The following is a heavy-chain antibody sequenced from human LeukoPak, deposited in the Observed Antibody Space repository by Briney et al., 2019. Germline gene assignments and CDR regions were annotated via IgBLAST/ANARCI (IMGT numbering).Heavy chain of an antibody. Sequence: SSETLSLTCAVYGGSFSGYFWSWIRQPPGKGLEWIGEINHSGSTNYNPSLKSRVTISVDTSKNQFSLKLSSVTAADTAVYYCARTEYYYDSSGYYYWGQGTLVTV. V-gene: IGHV4-34*01. D-gene: IGHD3-22*01. CDR3: ARTEYYYDSSGYYY. CDR1: GGSFSGYF. J-gene: IGHJ4*02. CDR2: INHSGST.